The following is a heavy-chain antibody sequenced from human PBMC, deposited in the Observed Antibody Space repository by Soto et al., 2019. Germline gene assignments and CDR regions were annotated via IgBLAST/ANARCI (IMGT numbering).Heavy chain of an antibody. J-gene: IGHJ4*02. Sequence: QVQLVESGGGVVQPGRSLRLSCAASGFTFSSYGMHWVRQAPGKGLEWVAVIWYDGSNKYYADSVKGRFTISRDNSKNTLYLRMNSLRAEDTAVYYCARGPAAAGTDYWGQGTLVTVSS. D-gene: IGHD6-13*01. CDR2: IWYDGSNK. CDR1: GFTFSSYG. CDR3: ARGPAAAGTDY. V-gene: IGHV3-33*01.